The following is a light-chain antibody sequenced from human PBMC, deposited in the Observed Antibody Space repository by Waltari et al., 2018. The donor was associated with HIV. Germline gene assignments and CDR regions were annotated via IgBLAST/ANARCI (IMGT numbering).Light chain of an antibody. CDR3: QHYTSSPTWT. V-gene: IGKV3-20*01. J-gene: IGKJ1*01. Sequence: LVFTHSPGTLSLSPGERATFSCRASQSVSSDLAWYHQRPGQAPRLLIYGASTRATGIPDRFSGSGSGTDFTLTINSLEPEDFAVYYCQHYTSSPTWTFGQGTKVEIK. CDR2: GAS. CDR1: QSVSSD.